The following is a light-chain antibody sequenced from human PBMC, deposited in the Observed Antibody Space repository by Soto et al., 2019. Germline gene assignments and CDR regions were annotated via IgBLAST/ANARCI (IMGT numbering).Light chain of an antibody. Sequence: EIVLTQSPDTLSLSPGERATLSCRASQSVSRTYLAWYQQKPGQAPRLLIYDASNRATGFPDRFSGSGSGTDFTLTISRLEPEDFAVYYCQQYGTSPPTFGQGTKVDIK. V-gene: IGKV3-20*01. CDR1: QSVSRTY. J-gene: IGKJ1*01. CDR2: DAS. CDR3: QQYGTSPPT.